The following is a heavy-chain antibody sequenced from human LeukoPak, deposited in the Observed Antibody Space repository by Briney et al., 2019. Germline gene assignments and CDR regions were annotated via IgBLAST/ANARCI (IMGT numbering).Heavy chain of an antibody. Sequence: PSETLSLTCTVSGVSISSYYWTWIRQPPGEGLEWIGYIYYSGSTNYNPSLKSRVTISVDTSKNQFSLKLSSVTAADTAVYYCAGAPQPGVYSFGIRGQGT. CDR2: IYYSGST. D-gene: IGHD6-13*01. V-gene: IGHV4-59*03. J-gene: IGHJ3*02. CDR3: AGAPQPGVYSFGI. CDR1: GVSISSYY.